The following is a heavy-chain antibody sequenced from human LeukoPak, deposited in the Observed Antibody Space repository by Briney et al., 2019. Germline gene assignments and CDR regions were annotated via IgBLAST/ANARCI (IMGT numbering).Heavy chain of an antibody. CDR3: ARDEGCSSTSCLFDY. V-gene: IGHV1-46*01. J-gene: IGHJ4*02. CDR1: GYTFTSYY. D-gene: IGHD2-2*01. CDR2: INPSGGST. Sequence: GASVKVSCKASGYTFTSYYMHWVRQAPGQGLEWMGIINPSGGSTNYAQKFQGRVTMTRDMSTSTVYMELSSLRSEDTAVYYCARDEGCSSTSCLFDYWGEGTLVTVSS.